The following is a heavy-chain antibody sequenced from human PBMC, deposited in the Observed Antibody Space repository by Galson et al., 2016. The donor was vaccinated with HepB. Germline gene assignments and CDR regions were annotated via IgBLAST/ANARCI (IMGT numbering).Heavy chain of an antibody. CDR2: IKSNSDGGTR. CDR3: VTGPFDY. Sequence: SLRLSCAASGFSFTNAWMNWVRQAPGKGLEWAARIKSNSDGGTRDYAAPVGARFVISRDDSNNTLYLEMHGLTAEDTAVYYCVTGPFDYWGQGSRVVVS. CDR1: GFSFTNAW. V-gene: IGHV3-15*01. J-gene: IGHJ4*02.